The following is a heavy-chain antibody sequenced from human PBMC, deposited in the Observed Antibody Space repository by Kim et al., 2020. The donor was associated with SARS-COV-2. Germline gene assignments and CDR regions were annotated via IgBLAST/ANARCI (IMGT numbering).Heavy chain of an antibody. Sequence: SVKVSCKASGGTFSSYAISWVRQAPGQGLEWMGGIIPIFGTANYAQKFQGRVTITADESTSTAYMELSSLRSEDTAVYYCARGNSYGGKFDYWGQGTLVTVSS. CDR2: IIPIFGTA. CDR3: ARGNSYGGKFDY. CDR1: GGTFSSYA. J-gene: IGHJ4*02. D-gene: IGHD2-21*01. V-gene: IGHV1-69*13.